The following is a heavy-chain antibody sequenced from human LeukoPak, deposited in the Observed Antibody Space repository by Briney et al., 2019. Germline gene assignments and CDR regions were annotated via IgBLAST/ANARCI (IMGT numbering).Heavy chain of an antibody. D-gene: IGHD6-13*01. CDR1: GFTFSNLW. CDR3: ATSTAAAGTD. V-gene: IGHV3-7*03. J-gene: IGHJ4*02. Sequence: GSLRLSCAASGFTFSNLWMSWVRQAPGKGLKWVANIKQDGSDKYYVDSVKGRFTISRDNAKNSLYLQMNSLRAEDTAIYYCATSTAAAGTDWGQGTLVTVSS. CDR2: IKQDGSDK.